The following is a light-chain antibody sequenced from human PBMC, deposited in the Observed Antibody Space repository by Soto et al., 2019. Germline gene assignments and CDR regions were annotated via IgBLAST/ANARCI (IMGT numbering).Light chain of an antibody. CDR3: LQDYNYPWT. CDR1: QGIRYD. J-gene: IGKJ1*01. CDR2: ASS. Sequence: AIQMTQSPSSLSASVGDRVTITCRASQGIRYDLGWYQQKPGKAPKLLIYASSRLQSGVPSRFSGSGGGTDFTLIISSLQPEDSATYYCLQDYNYPWTFGQGTKVEIK. V-gene: IGKV1-6*01.